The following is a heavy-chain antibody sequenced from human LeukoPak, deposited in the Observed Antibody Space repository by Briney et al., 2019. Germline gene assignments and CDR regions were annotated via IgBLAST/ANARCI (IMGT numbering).Heavy chain of an antibody. V-gene: IGHV3-23*01. CDR2: ISGSGDNT. Sequence: GGSLRLSCAASGFTFSNYAMSWVRQAPGKGLEWVSAISGSGDNTYYADSVKGRFTVSRDNAKNSLYLQMNSLRAEDTALYYCARDVEMATITDAFDIWGQGTMVTVSS. D-gene: IGHD5-24*01. CDR3: ARDVEMATITDAFDI. J-gene: IGHJ3*02. CDR1: GFTFSNYA.